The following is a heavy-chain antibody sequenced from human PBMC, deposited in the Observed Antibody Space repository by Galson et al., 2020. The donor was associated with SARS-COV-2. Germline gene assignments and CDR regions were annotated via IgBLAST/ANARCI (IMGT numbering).Heavy chain of an antibody. CDR1: GFTFRTYA. D-gene: IGHD2-15*01. CDR2: ISYDVNNE. Sequence: QAGGSLRLSCAASGFTFRTYAMHWVRQAPGKGLEWVAVISYDVNNEYYADSVKGRFTISRDESKDTLYLHMNSLKADDTAVYYCARDGLPFDYWGQGTLVTVSS. CDR3: ARDGLPFDY. V-gene: IGHV3-30*04. J-gene: IGHJ4*02.